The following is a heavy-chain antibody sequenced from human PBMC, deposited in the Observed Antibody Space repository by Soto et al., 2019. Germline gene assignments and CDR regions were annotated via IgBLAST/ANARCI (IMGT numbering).Heavy chain of an antibody. Sequence: PGGSLRLSCAVSGLTFSSYGMHWVRQAPGKGLEWVAVISNSGRHKFYADSVKGRFAISRDNSKNTLFLHMDSLKTEDTAVYYCAEDPSSGWSGPFDYWGQGTLVTVSS. J-gene: IGHJ4*02. CDR2: ISNSGRHK. CDR1: GLTFSSYG. V-gene: IGHV3-30*18. D-gene: IGHD6-19*01. CDR3: AEDPSSGWSGPFDY.